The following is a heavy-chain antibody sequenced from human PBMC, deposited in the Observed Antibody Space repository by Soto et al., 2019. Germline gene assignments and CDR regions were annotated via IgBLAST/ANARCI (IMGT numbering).Heavy chain of an antibody. CDR2: ISQSAGGNT. J-gene: IGHJ4*02. V-gene: IGHV3-23*01. CDR1: GFSFSDYS. CDR3: AGWNYDY. D-gene: IGHD1-7*01. Sequence: PGGSLRLSCTASGFSFSDYSFNWVRQAPGKGLEWVSAISQSAGGNTYYADSVKGRFTISRDDSKNTLYLQMDSLRPEDTAQYYCAGWNYDYWGQGTQVTVSS.